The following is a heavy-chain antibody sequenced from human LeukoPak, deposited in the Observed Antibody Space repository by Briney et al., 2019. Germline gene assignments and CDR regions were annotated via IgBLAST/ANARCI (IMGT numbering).Heavy chain of an antibody. Sequence: GGSLRLSCAASGFTFSRFAMTWVRQAPGKGLEWVSSISSSSSYIYYSDSLKGRFTISRDNAKNSLHLQMNSLRVEDTAMYYCARDPPTGLDYWGQGTLVTVSS. CDR3: ARDPPTGLDY. J-gene: IGHJ4*02. CDR1: GFTFSRFA. D-gene: IGHD4-17*01. CDR2: ISSSSSYI. V-gene: IGHV3-21*01.